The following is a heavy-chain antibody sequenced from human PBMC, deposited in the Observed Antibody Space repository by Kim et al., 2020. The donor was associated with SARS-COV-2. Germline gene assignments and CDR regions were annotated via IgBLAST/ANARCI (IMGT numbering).Heavy chain of an antibody. V-gene: IGHV3-30*18. CDR3: AKDLSAYYDILTGPYGMDV. CDR1: GFTFSSYG. CDR2: ISYDGSNK. Sequence: GGSLRLSCAASGFTFSSYGMHWVRQAPGKGLEWVAVISYDGSNKYYADSVKGRFTISRDNSKNTLYLQMNSLRAEDTAVYYCAKDLSAYYDILTGPYGMDVWGQGTTVTVSS. D-gene: IGHD3-9*01. J-gene: IGHJ6*02.